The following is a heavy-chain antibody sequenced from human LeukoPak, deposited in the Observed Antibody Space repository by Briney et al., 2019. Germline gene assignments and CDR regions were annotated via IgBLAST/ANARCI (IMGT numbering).Heavy chain of an antibody. CDR3: ARAVTTAYYYYYMDV. Sequence: SETLSLTCTVSGGSISSSSYYWDWIRQPRGKGLEWIGYIYYSGSTNYNPSLKSRVTISVDTSKNQFSLKLSSVTAADTAVYYCARAVTTAYYYYYMDVWGKGTTVTVSS. D-gene: IGHD4-17*01. V-gene: IGHV4-61*05. CDR1: GGSISSSSYY. J-gene: IGHJ6*03. CDR2: IYYSGST.